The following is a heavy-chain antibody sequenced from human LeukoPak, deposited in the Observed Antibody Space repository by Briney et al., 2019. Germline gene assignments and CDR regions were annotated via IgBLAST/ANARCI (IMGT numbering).Heavy chain of an antibody. Sequence: PSETLSLTCTVSGGSISSYYWSWIRQPPGKGLEWIGYIYYSGSTNYNPSLKSRVTISVDTSKNQISLKLSSVTAADTAVYYCARNVENYYYYYMDVWGKGTTVTVSS. CDR1: GGSISSYY. D-gene: IGHD3-3*01. J-gene: IGHJ6*03. CDR2: IYYSGST. V-gene: IGHV4-59*01. CDR3: ARNVENYYYYYMDV.